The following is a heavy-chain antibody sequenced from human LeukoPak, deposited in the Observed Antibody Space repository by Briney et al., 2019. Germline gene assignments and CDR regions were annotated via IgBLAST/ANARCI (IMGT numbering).Heavy chain of an antibody. CDR2: ISYRGTT. CDR1: GGSISSSSYY. J-gene: IGHJ4*02. V-gene: IGHV4-39*01. D-gene: IGHD5-24*01. Sequence: PSETLSLTCTVSGGSISSSSYYWGWIRQPPGKGLEWIGSISYRGTTIYNPSLKSRVTISVDTSKNQFFLKVSSVTAADTAVYYCARGPHPGGAGYNLIDHWGQGTLVTVSP. CDR3: ARGPHPGGAGYNLIDH.